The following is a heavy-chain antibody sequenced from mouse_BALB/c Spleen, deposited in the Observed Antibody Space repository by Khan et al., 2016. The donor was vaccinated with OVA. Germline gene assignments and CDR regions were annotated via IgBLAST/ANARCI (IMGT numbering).Heavy chain of an antibody. V-gene: IGHV9-3-1*01. CDR2: ISTYTGEP. J-gene: IGHJ4*01. CDR3: TIPPHFSYVLVY. Sequence: QIQLVQSGPELKKPGETVKISCKASGYTFTNYGMNWVKQAPGKALKWMGWISTYTGEPTYADDFKGRFAFSLETSASTAYLQINNLKNEDTATYFCTIPPHFSYVLVYGGQGTSVTVSS. CDR1: GYTFTNYG.